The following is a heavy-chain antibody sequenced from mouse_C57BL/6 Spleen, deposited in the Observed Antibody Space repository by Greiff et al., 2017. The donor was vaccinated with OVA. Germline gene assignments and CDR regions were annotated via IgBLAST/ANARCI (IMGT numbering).Heavy chain of an antibody. CDR1: GFTFSSYG. CDR2: ISSGGGYT. Sequence: EVQVVESGGDLVKPGGSLKLSCAASGFTFSSYGMSWVRQTPDKRLEWVATISSGGGYTYYPDSVKGRFTISRDNAKNTLYLQLSSRKSEDTAMYYCAREGGLRFADWGQGTLVTVSA. CDR3: AREGGLRFAD. J-gene: IGHJ3*01. V-gene: IGHV5-6*01. D-gene: IGHD2-4*01.